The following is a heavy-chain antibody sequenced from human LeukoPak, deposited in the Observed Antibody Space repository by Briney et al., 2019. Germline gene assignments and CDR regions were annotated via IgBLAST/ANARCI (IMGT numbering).Heavy chain of an antibody. Sequence: GGSLRLSCAASGFTFSGYSMNWVRQAPGKGLEWVSSISSSSSYIYYADSVKGRFTISRDNAKNSLYLQMNSLRADDTAIYFCGYYDSSGYYYGRLRYWGQGTPVTVSS. CDR3: GYYDSSGYYYGRLRY. CDR2: ISSSSSYI. J-gene: IGHJ4*02. D-gene: IGHD3-22*01. CDR1: GFTFSGYS. V-gene: IGHV3-21*04.